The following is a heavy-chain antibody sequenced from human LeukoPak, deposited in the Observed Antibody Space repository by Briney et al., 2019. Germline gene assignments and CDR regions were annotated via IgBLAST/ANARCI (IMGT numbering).Heavy chain of an antibody. D-gene: IGHD1-26*01. Sequence: PGGSLRLSCAASGFTFNYYAMNWVRQAPGKGLEWVSGISWNSGNKGYADSVKGRFTISRDNAKDSLYLQMNSLRTEDTALYYCAKDRVGATGVYYGMDVWGQGTTVTVSS. V-gene: IGHV3-9*01. CDR3: AKDRVGATGVYYGMDV. J-gene: IGHJ6*02. CDR2: ISWNSGNK. CDR1: GFTFNYYA.